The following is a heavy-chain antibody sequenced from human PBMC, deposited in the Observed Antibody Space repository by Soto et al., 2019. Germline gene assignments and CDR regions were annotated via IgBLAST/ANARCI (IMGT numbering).Heavy chain of an antibody. Sequence: ASVKVSCKASGYTFTSYYMHWVRQAPGQGLEWMGIINPSGGSTSYAQKFQGRVTMTRDTSTSTVYMELSSLRSEDTAVYYCARADVLGYCSSTSCYRRWFDPWGQGNLVTVS. J-gene: IGHJ5*02. V-gene: IGHV1-46*01. CDR2: INPSGGST. CDR3: ARADVLGYCSSTSCYRRWFDP. D-gene: IGHD2-2*02. CDR1: GYTFTSYY.